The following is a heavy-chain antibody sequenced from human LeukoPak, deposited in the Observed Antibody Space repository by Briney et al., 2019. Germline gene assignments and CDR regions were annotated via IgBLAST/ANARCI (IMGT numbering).Heavy chain of an antibody. CDR2: ISGNGDST. V-gene: IGHV3-23*01. D-gene: IGHD6-19*01. J-gene: IGHJ4*02. CDR3: ANRSPYSSGWWTWGY. Sequence: GGSLRLSCVASGVTFSSYGMSWVRQAPGKGLEWVSAISGNGDSTYYADSVKGRFTISRDNSKNTLYLQMNSLRAEDTAVYYCANRSPYSSGWWTWGYWGQGTLVTVSS. CDR1: GVTFSSYG.